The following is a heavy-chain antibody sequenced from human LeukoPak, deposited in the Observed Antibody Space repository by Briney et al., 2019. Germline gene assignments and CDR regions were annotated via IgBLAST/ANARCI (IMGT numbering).Heavy chain of an antibody. Sequence: SQTLSLTCTVSGGSISSGGYYWSWSRQHPGKGLEWIGYIYYSGSTYYNPSLKSRVTISVDTSKNQFSLKLSSVTAADTAVYYCASSGPYYYDSSGYSSWGQGTLVAVSS. CDR1: GGSISSGGYY. J-gene: IGHJ5*02. V-gene: IGHV4-31*03. CDR2: IYYSGST. CDR3: ASSGPYYYDSSGYSS. D-gene: IGHD3-22*01.